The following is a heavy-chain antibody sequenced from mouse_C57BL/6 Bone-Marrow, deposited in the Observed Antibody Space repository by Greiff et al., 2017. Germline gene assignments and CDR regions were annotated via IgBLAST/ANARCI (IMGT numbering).Heavy chain of an antibody. D-gene: IGHD1-1*01. V-gene: IGHV1-15*01. CDR1: GYTFTDYE. CDR3: TRDDSSYEFAY. Sequence: QVQLQQSGAELVRPGASVTLSCKASGYTFTDYEMHWVKQTPVHGLEWIGAIDPETGGTAYNQKFKGKAILTADKSSSTAYMELRSLTSEDSAVXYCTRDDSSYEFAYWGQGTLVTVSA. CDR2: IDPETGGT. J-gene: IGHJ3*01.